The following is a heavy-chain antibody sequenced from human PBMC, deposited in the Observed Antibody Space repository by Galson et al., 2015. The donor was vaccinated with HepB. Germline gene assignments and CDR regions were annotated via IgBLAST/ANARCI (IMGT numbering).Heavy chain of an antibody. J-gene: IGHJ4*02. V-gene: IGHV3-74*01. CDR1: GFTFSNYW. CDR2: IDGDGRST. Sequence: SLRLSCAASGFTFSNYWMHWVRQAPGKGLVWVSCIDGDGRSTNYAASVKGRFTISRDNVKNILYLQMHSLRAEDTALYYCTRGTPEDYWGQGTLVTVSS. D-gene: IGHD1-14*01. CDR3: TRGTPEDY.